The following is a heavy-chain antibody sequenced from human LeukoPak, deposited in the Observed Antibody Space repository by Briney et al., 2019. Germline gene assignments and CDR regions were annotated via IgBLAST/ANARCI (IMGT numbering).Heavy chain of an antibody. V-gene: IGHV4-59*08. J-gene: IGHJ4*02. CDR1: GGSISSYY. Sequence: KPSETLSLTCTVSGGSISSYYWSWIRQPPGKGLEWNGYIYYSGSTNYNPSLKSRVTISVDTSKNQFSLKLSSVTAADTAVYYCARVSVAVAGGFDYWGQGTLVTVSS. CDR2: IYYSGST. CDR3: ARVSVAVAGGFDY. D-gene: IGHD6-19*01.